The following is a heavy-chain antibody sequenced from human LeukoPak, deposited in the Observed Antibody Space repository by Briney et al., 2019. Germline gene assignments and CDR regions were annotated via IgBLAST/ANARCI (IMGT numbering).Heavy chain of an antibody. J-gene: IGHJ4*02. V-gene: IGHV3-30-3*01. CDR3: ARTYYDFWSGYPYYFDY. CDR2: ISYDGSNK. CDR1: GVTFSRYA. Sequence: AGALSLSCALSGVTFSRYAMDWVRRGQARWLEGVEVISYDGSNKSYVDSVESRFSISRDTSKFTLYLHMNSLRAEDTAVYYCARTYYDFWSGYPYYFDYWAQGTLVTVSS. D-gene: IGHD3-3*01.